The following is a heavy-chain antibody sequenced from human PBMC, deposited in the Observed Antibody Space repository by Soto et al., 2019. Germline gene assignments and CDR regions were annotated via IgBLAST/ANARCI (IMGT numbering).Heavy chain of an antibody. CDR1: GFSFSTYW. CDR3: TNEPPGIGIDY. CDR2: ISPDGSDT. V-gene: IGHV3-74*01. D-gene: IGHD1-1*01. J-gene: IGHJ4*02. Sequence: HPGGSLRLSCAASGFSFSTYWMHWVRQAPGKGLVWVSRISPDGSDTAYADSVKGRFTIFRDNARNTLYLQMISLRAEDTAIYYFTNEPPGIGIDYWCQGTHGTGST.